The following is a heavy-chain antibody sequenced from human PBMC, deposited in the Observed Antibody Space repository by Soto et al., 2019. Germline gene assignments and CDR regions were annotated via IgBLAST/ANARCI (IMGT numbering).Heavy chain of an antibody. V-gene: IGHV1-8*01. D-gene: IGHD3-10*01. CDR3: ARGSGLLWFGESHNWFDP. CDR2: MNPNSGNT. Sequence: QVQLVQSGAEVKKPGASVKVSCKASGYTFTSYDINWVRQATGQGLEWMGWMNPNSGNTGYSQKFQGRVTMTRNTSISTAYMELSSLRSEDTAVYYCARGSGLLWFGESHNWFDPWGQGTLVTVSS. J-gene: IGHJ5*02. CDR1: GYTFTSYD.